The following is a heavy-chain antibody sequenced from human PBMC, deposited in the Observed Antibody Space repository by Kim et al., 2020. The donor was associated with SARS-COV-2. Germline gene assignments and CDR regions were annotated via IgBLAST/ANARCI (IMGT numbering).Heavy chain of an antibody. CDR3: ARDTTVTTNDAFDI. D-gene: IGHD4-17*01. J-gene: IGHJ3*02. Sequence: NPSLKSRVTISVDTSKNQFSLKLGSVTAADTAVYYCARDTTVTTNDAFDIWGQGTMVTVSS. V-gene: IGHV4-30-2*05.